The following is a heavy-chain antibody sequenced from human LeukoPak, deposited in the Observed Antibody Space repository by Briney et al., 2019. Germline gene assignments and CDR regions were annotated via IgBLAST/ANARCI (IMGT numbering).Heavy chain of an antibody. V-gene: IGHV3-23*01. CDR2: ISGSGGST. CDR1: GFTFSSYA. CDR3: AKDLIQRYNWNTFYPGSDAFDI. D-gene: IGHD1-1*01. J-gene: IGHJ3*02. Sequence: AGGSLRLSCAASGFTFSSYAMSWVRQAPGKGLEWVSAISGSGGSTYYADSVKGRSTISRDNSKNTLYLQMNSLRAEDTAVYYCAKDLIQRYNWNTFYPGSDAFDIWGQGTMVTVSS.